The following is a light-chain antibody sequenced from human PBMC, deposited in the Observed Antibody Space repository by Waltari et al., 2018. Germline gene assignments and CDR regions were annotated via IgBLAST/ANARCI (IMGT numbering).Light chain of an antibody. V-gene: IGKV4-1*01. J-gene: IGKJ1*01. CDR2: WAS. Sequence: DIVMTQSPESLAVSLGKRATITFKSSQSVLHSTNNKNAFAWYQQKPGQPTKLLIDWASTRKSGVPDRFIGSGYGTDVTLPISSLQAEDVAVYYCQQFQSHLRTFGQGTKVEIK. CDR3: QQFQSHLRT. CDR1: QSVLHSTNNKNA.